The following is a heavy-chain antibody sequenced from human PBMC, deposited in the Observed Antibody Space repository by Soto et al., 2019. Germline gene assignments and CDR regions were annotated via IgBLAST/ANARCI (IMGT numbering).Heavy chain of an antibody. J-gene: IGHJ4*02. V-gene: IGHV1-18*01. Sequence: QVQLVQSGAEVKKPGASVKVSCKASGYTFTSYGISWVRQAPGQGLEWMGWISAYNGNPNYAQKLQGRVTMTTDTATSTAYMELRSLRSDDTAVYYGARDVRGYSYDYIVDYWGQGTLVTVSS. CDR2: ISAYNGNP. CDR3: ARDVRGYSYDYIVDY. CDR1: GYTFTSYG. D-gene: IGHD5-18*01.